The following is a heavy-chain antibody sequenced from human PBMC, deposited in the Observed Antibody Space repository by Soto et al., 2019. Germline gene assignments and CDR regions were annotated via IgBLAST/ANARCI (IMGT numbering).Heavy chain of an antibody. J-gene: IGHJ3*02. V-gene: IGHV4-59*01. Sequence: QVQLQESGPGLVKPSETLSLTCTVSGGSIISYYRSWIRQPPGRGLEWIGYIYYSGSTNYNPSLKSRGIISVDTSKNQCYLKLSSVTAADTAVYYCARAPIWFGESWAFDIWGQGTMVTVSS. CDR2: IYYSGST. CDR3: ARAPIWFGESWAFDI. D-gene: IGHD3-10*01. CDR1: GGSIISYY.